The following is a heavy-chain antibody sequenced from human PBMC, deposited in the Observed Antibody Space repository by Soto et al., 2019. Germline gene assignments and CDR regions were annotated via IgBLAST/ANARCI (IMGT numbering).Heavy chain of an antibody. Sequence: SVKVSCKASGGTFSSYAISWVRQAPGQGLEWMGGIIPIFGTANYAQKFQGRVTITADESTSTAYMELSSLRSEDTAVYYCARDQATVVVVSDGMDVWGQWTTVTVSS. CDR3: ARDQATVVVVSDGMDV. CDR2: IIPIFGTA. J-gene: IGHJ6*02. D-gene: IGHD2-15*01. V-gene: IGHV1-69*13. CDR1: GGTFSSYA.